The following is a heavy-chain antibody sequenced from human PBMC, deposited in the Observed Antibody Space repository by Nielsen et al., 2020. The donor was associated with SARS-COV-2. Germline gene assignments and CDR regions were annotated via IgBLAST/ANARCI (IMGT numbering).Heavy chain of an antibody. Sequence: GGSLRLSCSASGFTFSSYAMHWVRQAPGKGLEYVSAISSNGGSTYYADSVKGRFTISRDNSKNTLYLQMSSLRAEDTAVYYCARSRGCSATSCFFDYWGQGALVTVSS. V-gene: IGHV3-64D*09. J-gene: IGHJ4*02. CDR2: ISSNGGST. CDR1: GFTFSSYA. CDR3: ARSRGCSATSCFFDY. D-gene: IGHD2-2*01.